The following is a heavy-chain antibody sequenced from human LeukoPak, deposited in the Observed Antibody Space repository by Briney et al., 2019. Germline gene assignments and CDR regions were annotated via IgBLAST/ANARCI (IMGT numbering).Heavy chain of an antibody. CDR3: ARQTAMGRSGDY. CDR2: IDPSDSET. Sequence: GESLKISCRALGNGFTSYWIGGGRQIPGKGLGGLGIIDPSDSETRYTPSFQGQVTISVDKSLTTADLQWNSLKASDTAMYYCARQTAMGRSGDYWGQGTLVTVSS. V-gene: IGHV5-51*01. D-gene: IGHD5-18*01. CDR1: GNGFTSYW. J-gene: IGHJ4*02.